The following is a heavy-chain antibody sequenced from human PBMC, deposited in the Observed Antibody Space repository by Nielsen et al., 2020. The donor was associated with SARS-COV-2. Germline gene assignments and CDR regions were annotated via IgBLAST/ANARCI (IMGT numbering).Heavy chain of an antibody. CDR3: ARGIVVVPAAPYAEYFQH. Sequence: WVRQAPEQGLEWMGWINPNSGGTNYAQKFQGWVTMTRDTSISTAYMELSRLRSDDTAVYYCARGIVVVPAAPYAEYFQHWGQGTLVTVSS. D-gene: IGHD2-2*01. CDR2: INPNSGGT. J-gene: IGHJ1*01. V-gene: IGHV1-2*04.